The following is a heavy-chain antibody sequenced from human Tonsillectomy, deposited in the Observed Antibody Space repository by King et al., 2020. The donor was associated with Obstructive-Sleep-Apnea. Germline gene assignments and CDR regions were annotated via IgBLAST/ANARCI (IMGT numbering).Heavy chain of an antibody. CDR1: GFSFSSYS. Sequence: QLVQSGGGLVQPGGSLRLSCAASGFSFSSYSLNWVRQAPGKGLEWVSYISSVSSSIFNADSVKGRFTISRDNAQNSLYLHMNNLRVEGTAVYYCAREGPSLGFDYWGQGSLVTVSP. V-gene: IGHV3-48*04. CDR2: ISSVSSSI. CDR3: AREGPSLGFDY. J-gene: IGHJ4*02.